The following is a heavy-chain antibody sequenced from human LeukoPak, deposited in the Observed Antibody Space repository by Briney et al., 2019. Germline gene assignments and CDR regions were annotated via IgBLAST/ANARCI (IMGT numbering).Heavy chain of an antibody. CDR1: GYTFTSYG. V-gene: IGHV1-18*01. CDR3: ASSGDGYRMGAFDI. D-gene: IGHD5-24*01. J-gene: IGHJ3*02. Sequence: ASVRVSCKASGYTFTSYGISWGRQAPGQGPEWMGWISAYNGNTNYAQKLQGRVTMTTDTSTSTAYMELRSLRSDDTAVYYCASSGDGYRMGAFDIWGQGTMVTVSS. CDR2: ISAYNGNT.